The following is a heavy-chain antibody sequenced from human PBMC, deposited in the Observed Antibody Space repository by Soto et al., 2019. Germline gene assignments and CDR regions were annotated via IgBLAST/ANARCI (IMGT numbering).Heavy chain of an antibody. CDR3: AAPRDEYGSGVSWFTYGMDI. D-gene: IGHD3-10*01. CDR2: LDGAGGST. V-gene: IGHV3-23*01. Sequence: LRLSCLASGFTFSDFAMTWVRHVPGRGLEWVASLDGAGGSTYYAESVRGRFSISRDNSQNTLFLQMKRLTVDDTAIYYCAAPRDEYGSGVSWFTYGMDIWGQEPRSPSP. J-gene: IGHJ6*02. CDR1: GFTFSDFA.